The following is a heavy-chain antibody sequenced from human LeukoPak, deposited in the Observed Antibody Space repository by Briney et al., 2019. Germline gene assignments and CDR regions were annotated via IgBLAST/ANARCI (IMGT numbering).Heavy chain of an antibody. CDR1: GYSISSGYY. Sequence: SETLSLTCTVSGYSISSGYYWGWIRQPPGKGLEWIGSIYHSGSTYYNPSLKSRVTISVDTSKNQFSLKLSSVTAADTAVYYCARVALYDSSGHNYFDYWGQGTLVTVSS. J-gene: IGHJ4*02. CDR2: IYHSGST. D-gene: IGHD3-22*01. V-gene: IGHV4-38-2*02. CDR3: ARVALYDSSGHNYFDY.